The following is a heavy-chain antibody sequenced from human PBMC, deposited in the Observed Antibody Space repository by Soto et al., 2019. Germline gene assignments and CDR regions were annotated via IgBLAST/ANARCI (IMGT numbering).Heavy chain of an antibody. CDR3: AHRRGYDILTGINFVY. V-gene: IGHV2-5*02. Sequence: SGPTLVNPTQTLTLTCSFSGFSLSTDGVGVGWIRQPPGKALEWLALIYWDDDKRYSPSLESRLTITQDTSKNQVVLTLTNMDPVDTGTYYCAHRRGYDILTGINFVYWGQGTLVTAPQ. D-gene: IGHD3-9*01. CDR2: IYWDDDK. J-gene: IGHJ4*02. CDR1: GFSLSTDGVG.